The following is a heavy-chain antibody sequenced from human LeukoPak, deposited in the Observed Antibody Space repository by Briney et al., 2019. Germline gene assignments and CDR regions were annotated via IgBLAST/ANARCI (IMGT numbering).Heavy chain of an antibody. CDR1: GYTFTSYG. CDR2: ISAYNGNT. J-gene: IGHJ5*02. V-gene: IGHV1-18*04. CDR3: ARLGYCSSTSCRRFDP. D-gene: IGHD2-2*01. Sequence: ASVKVSCEASGYTFTSYGISWVRQAPGQGLEWMEWISAYNGNTNYAQKLQGRVTMTTDTSTSTAYMELRSLRSDDTAVYYCARLGYCSSTSCRRFDPWGQGTLVTVSS.